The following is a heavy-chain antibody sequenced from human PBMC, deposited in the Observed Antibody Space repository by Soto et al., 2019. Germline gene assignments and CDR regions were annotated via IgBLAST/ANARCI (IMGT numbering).Heavy chain of an antibody. V-gene: IGHV3-21*01. CDR2: ISSGSSYI. D-gene: IGHD5-12*01. CDR3: ATYTGSYYHYGMDV. CDR1: GFTFSSYS. Sequence: GGSLRLSCAASGFTFSSYSMNWVRQAPGKGLEWVSSISSGSSYIYYADSVKGRFTISRDNAHNSLYLQMNSLRAEDTAVYYCATYTGSYYHYGMDVWGQGTTVTVS. J-gene: IGHJ6*02.